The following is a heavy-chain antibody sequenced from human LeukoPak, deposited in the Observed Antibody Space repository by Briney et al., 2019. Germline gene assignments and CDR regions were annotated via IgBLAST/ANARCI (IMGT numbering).Heavy chain of an antibody. V-gene: IGHV4-59*01. CDR3: ARLAYCGGDCLGLDY. J-gene: IGHJ4*02. CDR2: IYYSGST. Sequence: SETLSLTCTVSGGSISSYYWSWIRQPPGKGLEWIGYIYYSGSTNYNPSLKSRVTISVDTSKNQFSLKLSSVTAADTAVYYCARLAYCGGDCLGLDYWGQGTLATVSS. D-gene: IGHD2-21*02. CDR1: GGSISSYY.